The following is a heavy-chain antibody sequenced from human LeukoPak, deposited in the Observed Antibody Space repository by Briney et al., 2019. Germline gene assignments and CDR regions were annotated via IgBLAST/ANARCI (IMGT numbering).Heavy chain of an antibody. J-gene: IGHJ3*02. V-gene: IGHV4-38-2*02. Sequence: SETLSLTCTVSGHSISSGYYWGWIRQPPGKGLEWIGSIYHSGSTYYNPSLKSRVTISVDTSKNQFSLKLSSVTAADTAVYYCARGVEEGFHDAFDIWGQGTMVTVSS. CDR2: IYHSGST. D-gene: IGHD3-3*01. CDR1: GHSISSGYY. CDR3: ARGVEEGFHDAFDI.